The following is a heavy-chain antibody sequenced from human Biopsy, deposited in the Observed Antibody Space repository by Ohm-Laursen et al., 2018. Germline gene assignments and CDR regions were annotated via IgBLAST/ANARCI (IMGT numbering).Heavy chain of an antibody. V-gene: IGHV1-46*01. CDR3: VLASFDY. CDR2: INPGGNST. Sequence: GSSVKVSCKASGYTFTTYYIHWVRQAPGQGLEWMGVINPGGNSTAYTQNFQGRVTMTWDKSTTTVYMELSSLRSEDTAVYYCVLASFDYWGQGTLVTVPS. CDR1: GYTFTTYY. J-gene: IGHJ4*02.